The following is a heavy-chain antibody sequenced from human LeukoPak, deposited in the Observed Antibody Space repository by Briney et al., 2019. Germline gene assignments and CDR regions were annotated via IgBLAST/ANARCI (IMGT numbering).Heavy chain of an antibody. CDR2: ISAYNGNT. Sequence: ASVKVSFKASGYTFTSYGISWVRQAPGQGLEWMGWISAYNGNTNYAQKLQGRVTMTTDTSTSTAYMELRSLRSDDTAVYYCARDRGVEMATISRWFDPWGQGTLVTVSS. CDR3: ARDRGVEMATISRWFDP. J-gene: IGHJ5*02. CDR1: GYTFTSYG. V-gene: IGHV1-18*01. D-gene: IGHD5-24*01.